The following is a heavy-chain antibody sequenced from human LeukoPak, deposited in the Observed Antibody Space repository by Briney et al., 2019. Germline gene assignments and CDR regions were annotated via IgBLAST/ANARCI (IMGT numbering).Heavy chain of an antibody. Sequence: TGGSLRLSCAASGFTFDDYGMSWVRQAPGKGLEWVSGINWNGGSTGYADSVKGRFTISRDNAKNSLYLQMNSLRAEDTAVYYCAKIGYSYGYYMDVWGKGTTVTISS. CDR1: GFTFDDYG. CDR3: AKIGYSYGYYMDV. D-gene: IGHD5-18*01. J-gene: IGHJ6*03. CDR2: INWNGGST. V-gene: IGHV3-20*04.